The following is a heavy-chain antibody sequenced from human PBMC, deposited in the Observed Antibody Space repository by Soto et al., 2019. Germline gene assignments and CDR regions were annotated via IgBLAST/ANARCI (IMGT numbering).Heavy chain of an antibody. CDR3: ARFRGVINYYYGMDV. CDR1: GYTFSNHG. V-gene: IGHV1-18*01. CDR2: IGAYNGNT. D-gene: IGHD3-10*01. Sequence: ASVKVSCKASGYTFSNHGITWVRQAPGQGLEWMGWIGAYNGNTHYTQSLQGRVTMTADTSTSTAYMELRGLRSDDTAVYYCARFRGVINYYYGMDVWGQGTTVTVSS. J-gene: IGHJ6*02.